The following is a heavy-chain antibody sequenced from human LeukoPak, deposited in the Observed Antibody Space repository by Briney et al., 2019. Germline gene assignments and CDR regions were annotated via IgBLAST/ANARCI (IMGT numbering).Heavy chain of an antibody. D-gene: IGHD3-10*01. J-gene: IGHJ4*02. CDR3: ARDPGPFPGVIKFDY. Sequence: APVKVSCKASGYTFTTYGITWVRQAPGQGLEWMGWISAYNGNTNYAQKLKGRVTMTTDTSTSTAYMELRSLRSDDTAVYYCARDPGPFPGVIKFDYWGQGTLVTVSS. V-gene: IGHV1-18*04. CDR2: ISAYNGNT. CDR1: GYTFTTYG.